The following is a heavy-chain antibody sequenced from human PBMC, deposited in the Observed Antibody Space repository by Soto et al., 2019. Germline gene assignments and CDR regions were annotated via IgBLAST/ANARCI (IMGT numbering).Heavy chain of an antibody. V-gene: IGHV4-39*01. Sequence: QLQLQESGPGLVKPSETLSLTCTVSGGSISSSSYYWGWIRQPPGKGLEWIGSIYYSGSTYYNPSLKSRVTISVDTSKNQFSLKLSSVTAADTAVYYCARRRLRPIFEPFDYWGQGTLVTVSS. CDR2: IYYSGST. CDR1: GGSISSSSYY. CDR3: ARRRLRPIFEPFDY. D-gene: IGHD4-17*01. J-gene: IGHJ4*02.